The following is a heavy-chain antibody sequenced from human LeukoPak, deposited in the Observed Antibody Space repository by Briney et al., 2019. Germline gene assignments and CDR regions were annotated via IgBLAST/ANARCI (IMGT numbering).Heavy chain of an antibody. CDR3: AKAKGKVLRYSIDY. CDR1: GFTFSSYG. J-gene: IGHJ4*02. V-gene: IGHV3-9*01. CDR2: ISWNSGSI. Sequence: PGGSLRLSCAASGFTFSSYGMHWVRQAPGKGLEWVSGISWNSGSIGYADSVKGRFTISRDNAKNSLYLQMNSLRAEDTALYYCAKAKGKVLRYSIDYWGQGTLVTVSS. D-gene: IGHD3-9*01.